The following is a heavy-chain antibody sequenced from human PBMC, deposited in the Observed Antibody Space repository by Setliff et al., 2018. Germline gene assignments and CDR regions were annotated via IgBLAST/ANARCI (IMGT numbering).Heavy chain of an antibody. CDR1: GGSISPYY. J-gene: IGHJ3*02. D-gene: IGHD4-17*01. Sequence: PSETLSLTCSVSGGSISPYYWIWIRQSPGKGLEWVGYIFYSGITNYNPSLKSRVTMSVDTSKNQFSLKVSSVTAADTAVYYCARHENDYGDYDDAFDIWGQGTMVTVSS. CDR3: ARHENDYGDYDDAFDI. V-gene: IGHV4-59*08. CDR2: IFYSGIT.